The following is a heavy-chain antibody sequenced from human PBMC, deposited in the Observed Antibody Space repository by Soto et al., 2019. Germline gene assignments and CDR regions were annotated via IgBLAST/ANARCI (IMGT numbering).Heavy chain of an antibody. CDR3: ARVDY. CDR1: GFTFSSYA. Sequence: QVQLVESGGGVVQPGRSLRLSCAASGFTFSSYAMHWVRQAPGKGLEWVAVISYDGSNKYYADSVKGRFTISRDNSKNTLYLQRNSLRAEDTAVYYCARVDYWGQGTLVTVSS. V-gene: IGHV3-30-3*01. J-gene: IGHJ4*02. CDR2: ISYDGSNK.